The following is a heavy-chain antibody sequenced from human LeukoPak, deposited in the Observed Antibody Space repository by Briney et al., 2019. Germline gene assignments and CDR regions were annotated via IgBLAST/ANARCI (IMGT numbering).Heavy chain of an antibody. CDR2: IIPTLGIA. CDR1: GGTFGSYA. V-gene: IGHV1-69*04. J-gene: IGHJ4*02. D-gene: IGHD2-15*01. CDR3: ARDCRSVSCYSVDY. Sequence: ASVKVSCKASGGTFGSYAIRWVRQAPGQGLEWMGRIIPTLGIANYAQKFQGRISITADTSTSTSYMELSSLRSEDTAVFYCARDCRSVSCYSVDYWGQGTLVTVSS.